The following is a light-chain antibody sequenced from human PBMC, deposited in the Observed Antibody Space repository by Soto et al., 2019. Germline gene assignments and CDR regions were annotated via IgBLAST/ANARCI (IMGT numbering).Light chain of an antibody. J-gene: IGLJ2*01. CDR3: TSYAGSNNLV. Sequence: QSALTQPPSASGSPAQSVTISCTGTSSDVGGYNYVSWYQQHPGKAPKLMIYEVSKRPSGVPDRFSGSKSGNTASLTVSGPQAEDEADYYCTSYAGSNNLVFGGGTQLTVL. CDR1: SSDVGGYNY. V-gene: IGLV2-8*01. CDR2: EVS.